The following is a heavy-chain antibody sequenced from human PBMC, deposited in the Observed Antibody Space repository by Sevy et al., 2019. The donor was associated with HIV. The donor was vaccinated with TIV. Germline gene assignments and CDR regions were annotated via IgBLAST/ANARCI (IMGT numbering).Heavy chain of an antibody. J-gene: IGHJ4*02. CDR2: ISSSSNYI. Sequence: GESLKISCVVSGFTFSKYPMNWVRQAPGKGLEWVSSISSSSNYIYYGDSVKGRFTISRDNAKNSLYRQMNSLRADETAVYYCARDGGCSSTACLLYFDYWGQGTLVTVSS. D-gene: IGHD2-2*01. V-gene: IGHV3-21*01. CDR1: GFTFSKYP. CDR3: ARDGGCSSTACLLYFDY.